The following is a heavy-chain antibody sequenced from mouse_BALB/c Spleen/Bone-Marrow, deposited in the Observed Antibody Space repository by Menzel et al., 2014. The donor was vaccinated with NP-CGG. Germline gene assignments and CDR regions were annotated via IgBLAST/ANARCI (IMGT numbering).Heavy chain of an antibody. D-gene: IGHD1-1*01. Sequence: VTLKESGPELVKPGASVKISCKASGYSFTGYFINWVMQSHGKSLEWIGRINPYNGDTFYNQKFKGKATLTVDKSSSTAHMELRSLASEDSAVYYCAREGGYYYGSSPYFDVWGAGTTVTVSS. CDR2: INPYNGDT. J-gene: IGHJ1*01. CDR3: AREGGYYYGSSPYFDV. CDR1: GYSFTGYF. V-gene: IGHV1-20*02.